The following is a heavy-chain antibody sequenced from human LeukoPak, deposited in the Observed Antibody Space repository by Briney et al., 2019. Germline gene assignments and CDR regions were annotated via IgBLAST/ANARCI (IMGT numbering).Heavy chain of an antibody. CDR1: GYTFTSYD. D-gene: IGHD6-6*01. CDR3: ARGRSIAARQGWFDP. Sequence: ASVKVSCKASGYTFTSYDINWVRQATGQGLEWMGWMNPNSGNTGYAQKFQGRVTMTRNTSISTAYMELSSLRSEDTAVYYCARGRSIAARQGWFDPWAREPWSPSPQ. V-gene: IGHV1-8*01. J-gene: IGHJ5*02. CDR2: MNPNSGNT.